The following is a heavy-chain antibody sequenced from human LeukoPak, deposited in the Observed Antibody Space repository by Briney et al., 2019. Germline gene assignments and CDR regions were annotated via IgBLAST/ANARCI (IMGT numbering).Heavy chain of an antibody. CDR2: INPSGGST. Sequence: GASVKVSCKASGYTFTSYYMHWVRQAPGQGLEWMGIINPSGGSTSYAQKFQGRVTMTRDMSTSTVYMELSSLRSEDTAVYYCARVASRLYYYDSSGYYDYWGQGTLVTVSS. V-gene: IGHV1-46*01. CDR3: ARVASRLYYYDSSGYYDY. CDR1: GYTFTSYY. D-gene: IGHD3-22*01. J-gene: IGHJ4*02.